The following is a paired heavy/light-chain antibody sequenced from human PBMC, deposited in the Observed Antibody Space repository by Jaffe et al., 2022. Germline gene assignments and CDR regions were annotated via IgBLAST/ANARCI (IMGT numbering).Light chain of an antibody. CDR2: DAS. J-gene: IGKJ1*01. CDR1: QSVSSY. CDR3: QQRSNWPPSWT. Sequence: EIVLTQSPATLSLSPGERATLSCRASQSVSSYLAWYQQKPGQAPRLLIYDASNRATGIPARFSGSGSGTDFTLTISSLEPEDFAVYYCQQRSNWPPSWTFGQGTKVEIK. V-gene: IGKV3-11*01.
Heavy chain of an antibody. D-gene: IGHD5-12*01. CDR2: ISSSGSTI. CDR1: GFTFSDYY. Sequence: QVQLVESGGGLVKPGGSLRLSCAASGFTFSDYYMSWIRQAPGKGLEWVSYISSSGSTIYYADSVKGRFTISRDNAKNSLYLQMNSLRAEDTAVYYCASGYSGYGGYYFDYWGQGTLVTVSS. CDR3: ASGYSGYGGYYFDY. J-gene: IGHJ4*02. V-gene: IGHV3-11*01.